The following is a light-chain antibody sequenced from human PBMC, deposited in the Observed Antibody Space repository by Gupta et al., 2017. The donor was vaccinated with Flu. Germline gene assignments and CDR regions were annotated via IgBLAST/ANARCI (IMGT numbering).Light chain of an antibody. CDR3: QQRSDGPPVIT. CDR2: DAS. Sequence: TVLTQSPVTLSLSPGDRATLSCRASQSVGRYLAWYQQKPGQAPRLLISDASNRATGIPARFSGSGAGTDFTPTISSLEPEDFAVYYCQQRSDGPPVITFGGGTKVEMK. V-gene: IGKV3-11*01. J-gene: IGKJ4*01. CDR1: QSVGRY.